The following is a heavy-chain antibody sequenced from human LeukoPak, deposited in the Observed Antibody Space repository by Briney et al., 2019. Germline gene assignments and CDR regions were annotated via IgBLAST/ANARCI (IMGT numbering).Heavy chain of an antibody. CDR1: GFTFSSYW. D-gene: IGHD1-26*01. V-gene: IGHV3-7*01. Sequence: GGSLRLSCAASGFTFSSYWMHWARQAPGKGLEWVANIKQDGSEKYYVDSVKGRFTISRDNAKNSLYLQMNSLRAEDTAVYYCARAKVGATTGDAFDIWGQGTMVTVSS. CDR3: ARAKVGATTGDAFDI. J-gene: IGHJ3*02. CDR2: IKQDGSEK.